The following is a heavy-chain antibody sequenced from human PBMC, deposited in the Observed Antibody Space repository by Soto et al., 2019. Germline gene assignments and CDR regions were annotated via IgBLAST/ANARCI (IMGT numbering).Heavy chain of an antibody. D-gene: IGHD6-19*01. CDR2: IIPFFATA. Sequence: QVQLVQSGAEVKKPGSSVKVSCKDCGGTFSSYSIGWVRQATGQRIEWMGRIIPFFATANYALKFLGRVTITADESTSTAYMELPSLRSEDTAVYYCAREVLSRAVAGTSTPPVEYWGQGTLVTVSS. CDR3: AREVLSRAVAGTSTPPVEY. V-gene: IGHV1-69*18. J-gene: IGHJ4*02. CDR1: GGTFSSYS.